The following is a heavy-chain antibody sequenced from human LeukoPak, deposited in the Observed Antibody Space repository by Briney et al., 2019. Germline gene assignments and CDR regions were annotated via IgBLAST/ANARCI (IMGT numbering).Heavy chain of an antibody. Sequence: GGSLRLSCAASGFTFSSYAMSWVRQAPGKGLEWVSAISGSGGSTYYADSVKGRFTISRDNSKNTLYLQMNSLRAEDTAVYYCAKDRGSSGWYFDYYYYGMDVWGQGTTVTASS. CDR1: GFTFSSYA. CDR2: ISGSGGST. D-gene: IGHD6-19*01. CDR3: AKDRGSSGWYFDYYYYGMDV. J-gene: IGHJ6*02. V-gene: IGHV3-23*01.